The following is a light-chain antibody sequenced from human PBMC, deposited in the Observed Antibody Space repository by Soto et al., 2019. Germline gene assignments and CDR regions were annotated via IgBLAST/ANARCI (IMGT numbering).Light chain of an antibody. CDR2: DAS. CDR1: QSLSSSQ. J-gene: IGKJ1*01. Sequence: EIVLPQSPGTLSLSPVEIATLSCRASQSLSSSQLAWYQQKPGQAPRLLIHDASSRATGISDRFTGSGSGTDFTLTITTLEPEDFAVYYCQQYGSSPRTFGLGTKVDIK. CDR3: QQYGSSPRT. V-gene: IGKV3-20*01.